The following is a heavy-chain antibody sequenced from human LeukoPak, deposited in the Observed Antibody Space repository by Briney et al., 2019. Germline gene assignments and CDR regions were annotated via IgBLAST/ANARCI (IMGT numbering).Heavy chain of an antibody. CDR1: GYTFTGYY. Sequence: ASVKVSCKASGYTFTGYYMHWVRQAPGQGLEWMGWINPNSGGTNYAQKFQGRVTMTRDTSISTAYMELSRLRSDDTAVYYCARDLTEYSISVNWFDPWGQGTLVTVSS. CDR3: ARDLTEYSISVNWFDP. CDR2: INPNSGGT. J-gene: IGHJ5*02. D-gene: IGHD6-6*01. V-gene: IGHV1-2*02.